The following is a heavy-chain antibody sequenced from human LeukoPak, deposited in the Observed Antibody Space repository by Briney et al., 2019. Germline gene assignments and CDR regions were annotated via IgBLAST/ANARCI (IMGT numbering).Heavy chain of an antibody. J-gene: IGHJ4*02. V-gene: IGHV4-34*01. Sequence: PSETLSLTCAVYGGSFSSYYWSWIRQPPGKGLEWIGEINHSGSTNYNPSLKSRVTISVDTSKNQFSLKLSSVTAADTAVYYCARGRYYDFWSGYFPRAHFDYWGQGTLVTVSS. CDR2: INHSGST. CDR1: GGSFSSYY. D-gene: IGHD3-3*01. CDR3: ARGRYYDFWSGYFPRAHFDY.